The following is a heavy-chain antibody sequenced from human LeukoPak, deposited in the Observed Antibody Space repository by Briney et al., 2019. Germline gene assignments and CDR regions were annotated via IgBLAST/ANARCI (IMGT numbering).Heavy chain of an antibody. CDR3: AKAFVVVAASPPRDY. CDR1: GFIFSRYV. V-gene: IGHV3-30*18. CDR2: ISNDGSNK. D-gene: IGHD2-15*01. J-gene: IGHJ4*02. Sequence: GGSLRLSCAASGFIFSRYVMHWVRQAPGKGLEWVALISNDGSNKYYADSVKGRFTISRDNSKNTLYLQMNSLKGEDTAVYYCAKAFVVVAASPPRDYWGQGTLVTVSS.